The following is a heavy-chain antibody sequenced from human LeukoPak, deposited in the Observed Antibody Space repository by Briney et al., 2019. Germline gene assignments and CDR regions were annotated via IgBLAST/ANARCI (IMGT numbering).Heavy chain of an antibody. Sequence: SVKVSCKASGGTFSSYAISWVRQAPGQGLEWMGGIIPIFGTANYAQKFQGRVTITTDESTSTAYMELSSLRSEDTAVYYCARDPPKSHYGSGSYFDYWGQGTLVTVSS. CDR1: GGTFSSYA. CDR2: IIPIFGTA. V-gene: IGHV1-69*05. D-gene: IGHD3-10*01. J-gene: IGHJ4*02. CDR3: ARDPPKSHYGSGSYFDY.